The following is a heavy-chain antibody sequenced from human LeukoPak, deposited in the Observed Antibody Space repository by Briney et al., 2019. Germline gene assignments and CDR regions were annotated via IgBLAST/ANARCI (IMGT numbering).Heavy chain of an antibody. CDR3: ARSPSGYRFDY. D-gene: IGHD3-22*01. CDR1: GGSFSSGSYF. CDR2: IYYSGST. J-gene: IGHJ4*02. V-gene: IGHV4-61*01. Sequence: PSETLSITCTVSGGSFSSGSYFWTWIRQPPGKGLEWIGYIYYSGSTNYNPSLKSRVTISVDTSKNQFSLKLSSVTAADTAVYYCARSPSGYRFDYWGQGTLVTVSS.